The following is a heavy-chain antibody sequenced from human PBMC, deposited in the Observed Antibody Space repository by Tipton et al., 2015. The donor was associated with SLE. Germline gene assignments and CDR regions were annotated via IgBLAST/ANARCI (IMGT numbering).Heavy chain of an antibody. V-gene: IGHV4-59*01. D-gene: IGHD4-17*01. CDR1: GGSISSYY. J-gene: IGHJ4*02. CDR2: IYYSGST. CDR3: ARGGDDYGDYGIDY. Sequence: TLSLTCTVSGGSISSYYWSWFRQPPGKGLEWIGYIYYSGSTNYNPSLKSRVTISVDTSKNQFSLKMSSVTAADTAVYYCARGGDDYGDYGIDYWVQGPLVTVSS.